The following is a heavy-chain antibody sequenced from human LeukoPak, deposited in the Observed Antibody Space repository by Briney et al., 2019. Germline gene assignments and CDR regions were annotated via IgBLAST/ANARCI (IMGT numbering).Heavy chain of an antibody. J-gene: IGHJ5*02. Sequence: SETLSLTCTVSGASISRSNWWSWVRQSPGKGPEWIGEIFYSGTTNYNPSLKSRVTMSVDTSKNQFSLKLSSVTAADTAVYYCARESGYSGYRNWFDPWGQGTLVTVSS. V-gene: IGHV4-4*02. CDR2: IFYSGTT. CDR3: ARESGYSGYRNWFDP. CDR1: GASISRSNW. D-gene: IGHD5-12*01.